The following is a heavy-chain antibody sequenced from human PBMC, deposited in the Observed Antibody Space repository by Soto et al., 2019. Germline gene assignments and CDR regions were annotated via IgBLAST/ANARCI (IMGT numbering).Heavy chain of an antibody. V-gene: IGHV3-23*01. CDR3: AKGWYYDSSGYKGVYFDY. CDR2: ISGSGGST. Sequence: GGSLRLSCAASGFTFSSYAMSWVRQAPGKGLEWVSAISGSGGSTYYADSVKGRFTISRDNSKNTLYLQMNSLRAEDTAVYYCAKGWYYDSSGYKGVYFDYWGQGTLVTVYS. J-gene: IGHJ4*02. D-gene: IGHD3-22*01. CDR1: GFTFSSYA.